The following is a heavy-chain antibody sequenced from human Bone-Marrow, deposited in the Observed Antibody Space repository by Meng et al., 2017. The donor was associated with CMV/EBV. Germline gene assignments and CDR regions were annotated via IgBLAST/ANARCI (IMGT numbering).Heavy chain of an antibody. CDR3: ARGVAVAGPGDY. CDR2: ISAYNGNT. J-gene: IGHJ4*02. Sequence: VKLVQYGAEVKYAGDLVKVSCKVSGYTFTSYGISWVRKAHGQGLEWMGWISAYNGNTNYAQKLQGRVTMTTDTSTSTAYMERRSLRSDDTAVYYCARGVAVAGPGDYWGQGTLVTVSS. V-gene: IGHV1-18*01. D-gene: IGHD6-19*01. CDR1: GYTFTSYG.